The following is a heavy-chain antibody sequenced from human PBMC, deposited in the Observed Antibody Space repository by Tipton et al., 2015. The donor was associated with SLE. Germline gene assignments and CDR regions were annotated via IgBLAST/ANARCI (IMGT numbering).Heavy chain of an antibody. J-gene: IGHJ4*02. Sequence: TLSLTCAVSGGSISSGGYSWSWIRQPPGKGLEWIGYIYHSGSTYYNPSLKSRVTMSVDRSKNQFSLKLSSVTAADTAVYYCARDTDYCGNCFDYWRQGPLVTVSS. CDR1: GGSISSGGYS. CDR2: IYHSGST. V-gene: IGHV4-30-2*01. D-gene: IGHD2-21*01. CDR3: ARDTDYCGNCFDY.